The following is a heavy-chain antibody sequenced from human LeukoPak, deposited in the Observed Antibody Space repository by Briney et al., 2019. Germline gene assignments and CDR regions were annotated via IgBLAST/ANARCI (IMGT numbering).Heavy chain of an antibody. CDR1: GGSFSGYY. CDR2: INHYGSI. J-gene: IGHJ4*02. Sequence: SETLSLTCAVYGGSFSGYYWSWIRQPPGKGLEWIGEINHYGSINYNPSLKSRVTISVDTSKNQFSLRLSSVTAADTAVYYCARGLYTYNVRNFDNWGQGTLVTVSS. CDR3: ARGLYTYNVRNFDN. V-gene: IGHV4-34*01. D-gene: IGHD2-2*02.